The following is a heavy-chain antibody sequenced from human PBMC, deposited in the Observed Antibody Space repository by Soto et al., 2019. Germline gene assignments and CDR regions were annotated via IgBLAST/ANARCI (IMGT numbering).Heavy chain of an antibody. CDR3: ARDPGQDEAMDY. CDR1: GFAFRNFG. Sequence: QVQVVESGGGVVQTGRSLRLSCEASGFAFRNFGMHWVRQVPGKGLEWVAVIWHDGKNKDYADYAKGRFTISRDNSKNILYLEMNSLRVEDTAVYYCARDPGQDEAMDYWGQGTLVTVSS. CDR2: IWHDGKNK. V-gene: IGHV3-33*01. J-gene: IGHJ4*02.